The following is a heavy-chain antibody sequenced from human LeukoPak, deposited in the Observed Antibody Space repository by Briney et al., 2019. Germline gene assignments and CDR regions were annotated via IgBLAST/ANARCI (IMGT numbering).Heavy chain of an antibody. V-gene: IGHV1-3*01. J-gene: IGHJ4*02. CDR2: NNARNCNT. CDR1: GYIFTKYV. D-gene: IGHD2-21*01. CDR3: ARDDCGDTCYPGGY. Sequence: GASVTLFCKASGYIFTKYVVHWVPHAPAQSPEYMGYNNARNCNTKYSQNFQGRLTITRDTSASTVYMELSSLTSEDTALYYCARDDCGDTCYPGGYWGQGTLVTVSS.